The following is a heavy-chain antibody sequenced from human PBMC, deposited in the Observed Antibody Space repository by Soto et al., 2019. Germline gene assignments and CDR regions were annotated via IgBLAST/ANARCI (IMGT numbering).Heavy chain of an antibody. J-gene: IGHJ4*02. V-gene: IGHV3-23*01. CDR1: GFTFNNYA. D-gene: IGHD3-10*01. CDR2: ISGGGDTT. Sequence: EVQLLESGGGLVQPGGSLRLSCAASGFTFNNYAMTWVRQAPGKGLEWVSAISGGGDTTSYADSVKGRFTVSRDGSKNTLYLQMSSLRAEDTALYYCAKGRGGSGSLTPRVDFGGQVTLFTVSS. CDR3: AKGRGGSGSLTPRVDF.